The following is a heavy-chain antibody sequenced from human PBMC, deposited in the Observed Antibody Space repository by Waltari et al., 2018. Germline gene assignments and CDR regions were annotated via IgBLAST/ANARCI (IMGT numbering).Heavy chain of an antibody. CDR3: ARVGPGSAYGGIVNAFDI. J-gene: IGHJ3*02. CDR1: GFIFTRYE. Sequence: EVQLVESGGGWVPSGGSLGLPCSVAGFIFTRYEMTWDRQAPGKGLEWVSYISSRCSTVYYADSVKGRFSISMDDAKNALSLQMNSLSAEDTAVYFCARVGPGSAYGGIVNAFDIWGQGTMVTVSS. CDR2: ISSRCSTV. D-gene: IGHD3-3*01. V-gene: IGHV3-48*03.